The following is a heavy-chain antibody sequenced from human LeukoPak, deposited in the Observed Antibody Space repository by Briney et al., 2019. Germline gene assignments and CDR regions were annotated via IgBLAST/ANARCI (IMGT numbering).Heavy chain of an antibody. J-gene: IGHJ4*02. D-gene: IGHD6-19*01. CDR1: GGSISSYY. CDR2: IYYSGST. CDR3: ARDGLGFDY. Sequence: SETLSLTCTVSGGSISSYYWSWIRQPPGKGLEWIGYIYYSGSTNYNPSLKSRVTISVDTSKNQFSLELSSVTAADTAVYYCARDGLGFDYWGQGTLVTVSS. V-gene: IGHV4-59*01.